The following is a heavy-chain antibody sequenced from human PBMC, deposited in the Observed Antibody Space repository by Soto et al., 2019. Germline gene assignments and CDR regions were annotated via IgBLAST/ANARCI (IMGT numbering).Heavy chain of an antibody. CDR2: IKYSGTT. V-gene: IGHV4-34*01. J-gene: IGHJ3*02. CDR1: GGSFSGYY. Sequence: PSETLSLTCAVYGGSFSGYYWTWIRQPPGTGLEWIASIKYSGTTFYNPSLKSRVTLSVDTSKNQFALKLSSVTAAETAVYYCARHGLTGSYYDAFDIWGQGTMVTVSS. D-gene: IGHD1-26*01. CDR3: ARHGLTGSYYDAFDI.